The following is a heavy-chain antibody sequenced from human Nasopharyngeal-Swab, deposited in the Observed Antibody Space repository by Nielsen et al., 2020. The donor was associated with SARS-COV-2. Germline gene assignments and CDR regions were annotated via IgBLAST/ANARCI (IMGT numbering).Heavy chain of an antibody. Sequence: GGSLRLSCAASGFTFDDFVMHWVRQAPRKGLEWVSGISSNSKNIGYADSVKGRFTISRDDAKNSLYLQMNSLRAEDTALYYCANGRDWGQGTLVTVSS. CDR1: GFTFDDFV. CDR2: ISSNSKNI. CDR3: ANGRD. V-gene: IGHV3-9*01. J-gene: IGHJ4*02.